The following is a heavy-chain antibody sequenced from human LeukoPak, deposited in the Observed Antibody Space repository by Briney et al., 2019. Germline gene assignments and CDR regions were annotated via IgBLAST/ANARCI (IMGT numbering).Heavy chain of an antibody. V-gene: IGHV1-2*02. CDR2: INPNSGGT. CDR1: GYTFTGYY. Sequence: ASVKVSCKASGYTFTGYYIHWVRQAPGQGLEWMGWINPNSGGTNYAQKFQGRVTMTRDTSISTAYMELSRLRSDDTAVYYCARGLGYCSGGSCYSPGENWFDPWGQGTLVTVSS. J-gene: IGHJ5*02. D-gene: IGHD2-15*01. CDR3: ARGLGYCSGGSCYSPGENWFDP.